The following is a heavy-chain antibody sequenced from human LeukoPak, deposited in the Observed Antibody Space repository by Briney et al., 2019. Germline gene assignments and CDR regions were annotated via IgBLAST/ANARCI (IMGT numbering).Heavy chain of an antibody. CDR3: AXSXXXXXSXXDY. Sequence: SETLSLTCTVSGGSISSGGYYWSWIRQHPGKGLEWIGYIYYSGSTYYNPSLKSRVTISVDTSKNQFSLKLSSVTAADTAVYYCAXSXXXXXSXXDYWGXGTLVTV. J-gene: IGHJ4*01. CDR2: IYYSGST. V-gene: IGHV4-31*03. CDR1: GGSISSGGYY.